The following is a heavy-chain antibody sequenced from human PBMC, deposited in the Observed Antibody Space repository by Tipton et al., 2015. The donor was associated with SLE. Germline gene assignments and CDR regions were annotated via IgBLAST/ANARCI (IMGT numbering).Heavy chain of an antibody. D-gene: IGHD1-26*01. J-gene: IGHJ4*02. V-gene: IGHV3-73*01. Sequence: GSLRLSCAASGFTFSGSAMHWVRQASGKGLEWVGRIRSKANSYATAYAASVQGRFTISRDDSKNTAYLQMNSLKTEDTAVYYCTSSPPRQIVGATTDYWGQGTLVTVSS. CDR2: IRSKANSYAT. CDR1: GFTFSGSA. CDR3: TSSPPRQIVGATTDY.